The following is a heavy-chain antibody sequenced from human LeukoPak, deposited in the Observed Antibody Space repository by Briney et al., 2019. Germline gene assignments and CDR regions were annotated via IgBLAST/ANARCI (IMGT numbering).Heavy chain of an antibody. V-gene: IGHV3-73*01. CDR3: TTEYYDFWSGYRH. CDR2: IRSKANSYAT. D-gene: IGHD3-3*01. CDR1: GFTFSSYS. Sequence: GGSLRLSCAASGFTFSSYSMNWVRQAPGKGLEWVGRIRSKANSYATAYAASVKGRFTISRDDSKNTLYLQMNSLKTEDTAVYYCTTEYYDFWSGYRHWGQGTLVTVSS. J-gene: IGHJ4*02.